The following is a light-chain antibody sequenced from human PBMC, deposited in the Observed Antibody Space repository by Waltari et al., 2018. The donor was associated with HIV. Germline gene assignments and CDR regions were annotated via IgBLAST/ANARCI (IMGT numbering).Light chain of an antibody. Sequence: QSALTQPASVSGSPGQSITISCTGTSSDVGSYNLVSWYQQHPGKAPKVMIYEGSKRPSGVSNRFPGSKSGNTASLTISWLQAEDEADYYCCSYTGSSTRRPYVFGTGTKVTVL. CDR2: EGS. J-gene: IGLJ1*01. CDR1: SSDVGSYNL. V-gene: IGLV2-23*01. CDR3: CSYTGSSTRRPYV.